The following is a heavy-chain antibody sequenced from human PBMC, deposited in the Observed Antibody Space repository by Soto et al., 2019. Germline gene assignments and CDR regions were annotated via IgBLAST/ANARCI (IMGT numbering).Heavy chain of an antibody. CDR2: ISWNSGSI. CDR1: GFTFDDYA. Sequence: GGSLRLSCAASGFTFDDYAMHWVRQAPGKGLEWVSGISWNSGSIGYADSVKGRFTISRDNAKNSLYLQMNSLRAEDTALYYCAKDIKSGAAANGAFDIWGQGTMVTVSS. V-gene: IGHV3-9*01. CDR3: AKDIKSGAAANGAFDI. D-gene: IGHD2-2*01. J-gene: IGHJ3*02.